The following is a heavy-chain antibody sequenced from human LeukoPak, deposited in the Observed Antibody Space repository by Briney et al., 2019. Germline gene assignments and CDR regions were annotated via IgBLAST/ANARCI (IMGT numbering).Heavy chain of an antibody. Sequence: GGSLRLSCAASGFTFSSYWMSWVRQAPGKGLEWVANIKQDGSEKYYVDSVKGRFTISRDNAKNSVYLQMNSLRAEDTAVYYCVRDPSYSSGWYPYFFDYWGQGTQVTVSS. J-gene: IGHJ4*02. CDR1: GFTFSSYW. D-gene: IGHD6-13*01. V-gene: IGHV3-7*01. CDR2: IKQDGSEK. CDR3: VRDPSYSSGWYPYFFDY.